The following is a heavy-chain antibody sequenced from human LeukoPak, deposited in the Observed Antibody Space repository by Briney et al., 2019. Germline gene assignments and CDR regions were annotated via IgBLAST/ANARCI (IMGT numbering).Heavy chain of an antibody. CDR3: AKDFEMATIRPPFDY. CDR2: INPNSGGT. V-gene: IGHV1-2*02. J-gene: IGHJ4*02. D-gene: IGHD5-24*01. CDR1: GYAFTGYY. Sequence: AASVKVSCKASGYAFTGYYIHWVRQAPGQGLEWMGWINPNSGGTKYAQKFQGRVTMTRDTSITTAYMGLSRLRSDDTAVYYCAKDFEMATIRPPFDYWGQGTLVTVSS.